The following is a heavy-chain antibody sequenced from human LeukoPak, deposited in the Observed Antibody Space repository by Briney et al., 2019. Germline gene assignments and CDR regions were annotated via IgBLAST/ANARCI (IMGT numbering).Heavy chain of an antibody. CDR2: ISYDGSNK. CDR1: GFTFSNYG. V-gene: IGHV3-30*19. J-gene: IGHJ4*02. D-gene: IGHD2-15*01. CDR3: AEGSGPTDY. Sequence: GGSLRLSCAASGFTFSNYGMHWVRQAPGKGLEWVAVISYDGSNKYYADSVKGRFSISRDNSKNTLYLQMNSLRAEDTAVYYCAEGSGPTDYWGQGTLVTVSS.